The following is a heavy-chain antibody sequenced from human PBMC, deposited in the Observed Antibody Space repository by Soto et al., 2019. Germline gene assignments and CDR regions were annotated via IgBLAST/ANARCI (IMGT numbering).Heavy chain of an antibody. CDR2: ISGSGIST. V-gene: IGHV3-23*01. CDR3: VKPPVITASYYYYDMDV. D-gene: IGHD4-4*01. J-gene: IGHJ6*02. Sequence: EAQLLESGGGLVQPGGSLRLSCAASGFTFSTYPMSWVRQPPGKGLEWASGISGSGISTYYTDSVKGRFTISRDNSKNTVFLQMNSLRNEDTAVYYCVKPPVITASYYYYDMDVWGQGTTVTVSS. CDR1: GFTFSTYP.